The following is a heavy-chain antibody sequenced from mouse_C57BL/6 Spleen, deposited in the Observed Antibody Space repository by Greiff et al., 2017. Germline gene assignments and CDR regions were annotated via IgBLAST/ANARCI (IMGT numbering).Heavy chain of an antibody. CDR3: ARRFYSNFYFDY. CDR2: ISYDGSN. V-gene: IGHV3-6*01. Sequence: EVHLVESGPGLVKPSQSLSLTCSVTGYSITSGYYWNWIRQFPGNKLEWMGYISYDGSNNYNPSLKNRISITRDTSKNQFFLKLNSVTTEDTATYYCARRFYSNFYFDYWGQGTTLTVSS. CDR1: GYSITSGYY. D-gene: IGHD2-5*01. J-gene: IGHJ2*01.